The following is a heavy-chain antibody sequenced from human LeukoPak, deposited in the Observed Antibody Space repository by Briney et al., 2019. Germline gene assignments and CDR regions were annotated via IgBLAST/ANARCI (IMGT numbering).Heavy chain of an antibody. CDR3: AREIGPIQLHLWGSAFDY. CDR2: INPGGRST. CDR1: GYTFTNYY. J-gene: IGHJ4*02. V-gene: IGHV1-46*01. Sequence: ASVKVSCKAPGYTFTNYYIHWVRQAPGQGLEWMGIINPGGRSTSYAQKFQGRVTMTRDTSTSTVYMELSSLRSEDTAVYYCAREIGPIQLHLWGSAFDYWGQGTLVTVSS. D-gene: IGHD5-24*01.